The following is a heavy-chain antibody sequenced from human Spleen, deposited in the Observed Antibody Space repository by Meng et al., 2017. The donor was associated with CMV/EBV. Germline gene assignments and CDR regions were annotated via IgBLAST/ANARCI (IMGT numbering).Heavy chain of an antibody. J-gene: IGHJ6*02. CDR2: IISVLNRA. D-gene: IGHD1-26*01. Sequence: SVKVSCKVSGYTLTELSMHWVRQAPGQGLEWMGGIISVLNRANYAPKFQGRVTITAAKSMNTVYMELSSLTSEDTAVYYCARDGVSSGSDYGTYRYYGMDVWGQGTTVTVSS. V-gene: IGHV1-69*10. CDR3: ARDGVSSGSDYGTYRYYGMDV. CDR1: GYTLTELS.